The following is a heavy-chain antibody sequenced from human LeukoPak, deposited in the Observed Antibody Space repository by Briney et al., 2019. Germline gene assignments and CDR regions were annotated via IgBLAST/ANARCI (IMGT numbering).Heavy chain of an antibody. D-gene: IGHD2/OR15-2a*01. V-gene: IGHV3-23*01. J-gene: IGHJ4*02. CDR1: GFTFSSYW. Sequence: GGSLRLSCAASGFTFSSYWMSWVRQAPGKGLEWVSAITGRSTYSADSVKGRFTISRDNSKNTLYLQMNSLRAADTAVYYCAKTITTWAFNYWGQGTLVTVSS. CDR3: AKTITTWAFNY. CDR2: ITGRST.